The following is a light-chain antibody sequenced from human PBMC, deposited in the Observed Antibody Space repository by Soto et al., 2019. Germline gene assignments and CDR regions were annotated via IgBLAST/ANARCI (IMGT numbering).Light chain of an antibody. Sequence: EIVMTQSPSTLSASPGDRATLFCRASQSISSSLAWYQQKPGQAPRLLINGAFTRATGIPARFSGSGSGTEFTLTISSRQSEDFAVYYCRQFNNRPPTFGQGTMVDI. CDR2: GAF. V-gene: IGKV3-15*01. CDR1: QSISSS. J-gene: IGKJ1*01. CDR3: RQFNNRPPT.